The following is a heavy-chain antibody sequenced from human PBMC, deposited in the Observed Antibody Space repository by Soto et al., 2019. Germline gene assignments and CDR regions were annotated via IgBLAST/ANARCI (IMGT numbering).Heavy chain of an antibody. Sequence: ASVKVSCKASGGTFSSYAISWVRQAPGQGLEWMGGIIPIFGTANYAQKFQGRVTIAADESTSTAYMELSSLRSEDTAVYYCARGVRATVTTLEGWYFDLWGRGTLVTVS. D-gene: IGHD4-17*01. CDR2: IIPIFGTA. J-gene: IGHJ2*01. CDR3: ARGVRATVTTLEGWYFDL. CDR1: GGTFSSYA. V-gene: IGHV1-69*13.